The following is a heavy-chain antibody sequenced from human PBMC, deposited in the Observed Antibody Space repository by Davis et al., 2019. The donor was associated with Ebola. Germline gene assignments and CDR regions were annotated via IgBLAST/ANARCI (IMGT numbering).Heavy chain of an antibody. CDR1: GYTFTSYG. D-gene: IGHD4-23*01. J-gene: IGHJ6*02. CDR3: ARDGFLGYGGYYYYGMDV. CDR2: ISAYNGNT. V-gene: IGHV1-18*01. Sequence: ASVKVSCKASGYTFTSYGISWVRQAPGQGLEWMGWISAYNGNTNYAQKLQGRVTMTTDTSTSTAYMVLRSLRSDDTAVYYCARDGFLGYGGYYYYGMDVWGQGTTVTVSS.